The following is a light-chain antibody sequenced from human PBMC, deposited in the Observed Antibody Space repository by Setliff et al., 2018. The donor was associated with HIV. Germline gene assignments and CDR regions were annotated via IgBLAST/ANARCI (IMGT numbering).Light chain of an antibody. Sequence: QFVLTQPPSASGTPGQRVAISCSGTTSNVGRKAVNWYQQVPGAAPKLLIYGHDLRPSGVPDRFSASKSGTSASLAIGGLQSADEGDYYCAAWDDSLSVYVFGTGTK. CDR1: TSNVGRKA. J-gene: IGLJ1*01. CDR3: AAWDDSLSVYV. V-gene: IGLV1-44*01. CDR2: GHD.